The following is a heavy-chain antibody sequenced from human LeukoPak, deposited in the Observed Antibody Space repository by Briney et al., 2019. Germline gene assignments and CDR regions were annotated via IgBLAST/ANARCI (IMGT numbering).Heavy chain of an antibody. CDR3: ARGKFEYSSSSRDY. D-gene: IGHD6-6*01. V-gene: IGHV3-66*01. Sequence: QPGGSLRLSCAASGFTVSSNYMSWVRQAPGKGLEWVSVIYSGGSTYYADSVKGRFTISRDNSKNTLYLQMNSLRAEDTAVYYCARGKFEYSSSSRDYWGQGTLVTVSS. CDR2: IYSGGST. J-gene: IGHJ4*02. CDR1: GFTVSSNY.